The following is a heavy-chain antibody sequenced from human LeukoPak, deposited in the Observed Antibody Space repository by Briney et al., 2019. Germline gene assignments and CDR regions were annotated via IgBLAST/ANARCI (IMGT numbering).Heavy chain of an antibody. J-gene: IGHJ4*02. CDR2: FSGSGGTT. CDR1: GFTFSSYA. Sequence: TGGSLRLSCAASGFTFSSYAMNWVRQAPGRGLEWVSGFSGSGGTTYYADSVKGRFTISRDNSKNTLYLQMNSLRAEDTAVYYCAKDFTVTTAYYFDYWGQGTLVTVSS. D-gene: IGHD4-11*01. V-gene: IGHV3-23*01. CDR3: AKDFTVTTAYYFDY.